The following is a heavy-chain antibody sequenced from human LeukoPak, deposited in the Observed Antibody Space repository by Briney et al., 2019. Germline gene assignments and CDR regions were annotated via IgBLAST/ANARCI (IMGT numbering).Heavy chain of an antibody. CDR1: GGSISSHY. CDR2: IHYTGRA. CDR3: ARGAGWYDY. D-gene: IGHD6-19*01. J-gene: IGHJ4*02. Sequence: KPSETLSLTCGVSGGSISSHYWSWLRQPPGEGLEWIAYIHYTGRANYNPSLKGRVTISVDTSNSQFSLNLNSVTAADTAVYYCARGAGWYDYWGQGTLVTVSS. V-gene: IGHV4-59*11.